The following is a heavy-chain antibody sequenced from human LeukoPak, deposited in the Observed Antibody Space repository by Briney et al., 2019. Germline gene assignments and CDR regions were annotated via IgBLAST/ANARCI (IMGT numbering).Heavy chain of an antibody. CDR2: INPNSGGT. J-gene: IGHJ5*02. V-gene: IGHV1-2*02. CDR1: GYTFTGYY. Sequence: ASVKVSCKASGYTFTGYYMHWVRQAPGQGLEWMGWINPNSGGTNYAQKFQGRVTMTRDTSISTAYMELSRLRSDDTAVYYRARQWIAVAGTGWFDPWGQGTLVTVSS. CDR3: ARQWIAVAGTGWFDP. D-gene: IGHD6-19*01.